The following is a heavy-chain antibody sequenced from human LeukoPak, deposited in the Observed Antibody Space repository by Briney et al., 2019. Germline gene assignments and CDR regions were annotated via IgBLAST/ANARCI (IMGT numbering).Heavy chain of an antibody. CDR1: GGSFSSYY. CDR2: INHSGTT. J-gene: IGHJ3*02. D-gene: IGHD3-16*01. V-gene: IGHV4-34*01. CDR3: ARETSKGDDAFDI. Sequence: PSETLSLTCAVYGGSFSSYYWTWIRQPPGKGLEWIGEINHSGTTNYNPSLKSRLTISVDTPKNQFSLKLTSVTAADMAVYYCARETSKGDDAFDIWGQGTMVTVSS.